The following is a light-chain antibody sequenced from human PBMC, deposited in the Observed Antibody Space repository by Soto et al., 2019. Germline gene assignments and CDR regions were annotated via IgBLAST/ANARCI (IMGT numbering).Light chain of an antibody. V-gene: IGKV3-15*01. Sequence: EIVMTRSPATLSVSPGERATLSCRASQSVSSNLAWYQQKPGQAPRLLIYGASTRATGIPSRFSGSASGTEFTLTISSLQSEDFAVSCGKQYNNWRHWTFRQATNVEL. CDR3: KQYNNWRHWT. CDR2: GAS. CDR1: QSVSSN. J-gene: IGKJ1*01.